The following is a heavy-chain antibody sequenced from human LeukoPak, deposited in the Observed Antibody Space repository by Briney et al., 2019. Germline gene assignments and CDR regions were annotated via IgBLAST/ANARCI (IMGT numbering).Heavy chain of an antibody. CDR3: ARSSGTGTFSY. CDR2: VYYGRSP. Sequence: PSETLSLTCAVYGVSFSGYYWSWIRQPPGKGLEWIGSVYYGRSPYFNPSLESRATISVDTSKNHFSLKMSSVTAADTAVYYCARSSGTGTFSYWGQGTLVTVSS. CDR1: GVSFSGYY. J-gene: IGHJ4*02. D-gene: IGHD6-25*01. V-gene: IGHV4-34*01.